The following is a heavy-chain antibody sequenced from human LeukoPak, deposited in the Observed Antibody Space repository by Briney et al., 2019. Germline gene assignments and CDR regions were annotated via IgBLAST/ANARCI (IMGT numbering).Heavy chain of an antibody. D-gene: IGHD2-15*01. CDR3: AASGGPINWFDP. V-gene: IGHV4-34*01. J-gene: IGHJ5*02. CDR2: INHSGYT. CDR1: GVSFSGYY. Sequence: SETLSLTCAVYGVSFSGYYWGWIPQPPGKGPQWIGEINHSGYTNYNPSLNSRVTISLDTSKNQFSLKLTSVTAADTAVYYCAASGGPINWFDPWGQGTLVTVSS.